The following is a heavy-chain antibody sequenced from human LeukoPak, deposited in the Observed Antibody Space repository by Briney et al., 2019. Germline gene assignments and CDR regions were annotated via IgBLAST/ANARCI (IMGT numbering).Heavy chain of an antibody. CDR2: ISSSSSYI. D-gene: IGHD2-15*01. J-gene: IGHJ4*02. Sequence: PGGSLRLSCAASGFTFSSYSMNWVRQAPGKGLEWVSSISSSSSYIYYADSVKGRFTISRDNAKNSLYLQMNSLRAEDTAVYYCARVLGDRSLLPKYYFDYWGQGTLVIVSS. V-gene: IGHV3-21*01. CDR1: GFTFSSYS. CDR3: ARVLGDRSLLPKYYFDY.